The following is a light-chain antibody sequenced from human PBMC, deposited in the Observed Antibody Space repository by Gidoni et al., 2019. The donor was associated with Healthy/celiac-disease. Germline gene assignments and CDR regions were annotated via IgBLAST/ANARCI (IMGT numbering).Light chain of an antibody. CDR3: QSYDSSNQRV. CDR2: EDY. CDR1: SGSIASNY. Sequence: NFMLTQPHSVSESPGKTVTISCTRSSGSIASNYVQWYQQRPGSAPTTVIYEDYQRPSGVPDRFSGSIDSSSNSASLTISGLKTEDEADYYCQSYDSSNQRVFGGGTKLTVL. V-gene: IGLV6-57*04. J-gene: IGLJ3*02.